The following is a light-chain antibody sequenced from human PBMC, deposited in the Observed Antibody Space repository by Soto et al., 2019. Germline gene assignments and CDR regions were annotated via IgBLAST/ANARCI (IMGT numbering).Light chain of an antibody. V-gene: IGLV1-40*01. CDR1: SSNIGAGYD. CDR3: QSYEISMSALYV. Sequence: QSVLTQPPSVSGAPGQRVTISCTGSSSNIGAGYDVHWYQQLPGTAPKLLIYGNSNRPSGVPDRFSGSKSGTSASLAITGLQAEDVADYYCQSYEISMSALYVFRTGTKVTVL. CDR2: GNS. J-gene: IGLJ1*01.